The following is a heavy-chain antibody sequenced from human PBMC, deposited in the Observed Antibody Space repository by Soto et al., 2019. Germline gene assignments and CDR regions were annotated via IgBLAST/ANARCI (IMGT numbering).Heavy chain of an antibody. V-gene: IGHV4-30-2*01. CDR1: GGSISSGGFY. Sequence: SETLSLTCAVSGGSISSGGFYWIWLRQPPGKGLEWIGYIYRSGRAYYNPSLRSRVTISVDVTKKQFSLKLSSVTAADTAMYYCARRNTHGADWDEGAKNYYYGMDVWGEETTVTVS. CDR2: IYRSGRA. D-gene: IGHD1-26*01. J-gene: IGHJ6*02. CDR3: ARRNTHGADWDEGAKNYYYGMDV.